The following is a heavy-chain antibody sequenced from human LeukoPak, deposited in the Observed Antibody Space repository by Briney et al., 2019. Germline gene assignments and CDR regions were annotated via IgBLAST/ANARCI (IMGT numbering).Heavy chain of an antibody. V-gene: IGHV3-23*01. J-gene: IGHJ6*02. CDR1: GFTFSNYG. D-gene: IGHD3-10*01. CDR3: AREPYGSGDV. Sequence: GGSLRLSCAASGFTFSNYGMSWVRQAPGKGLEWVSVIRGSGGGTYYADSVKGRFTISRDNSKNTLYLQMNSLRAEDTALYYCAREPYGSGDVWGQGTTVTVSS. CDR2: IRGSGGGT.